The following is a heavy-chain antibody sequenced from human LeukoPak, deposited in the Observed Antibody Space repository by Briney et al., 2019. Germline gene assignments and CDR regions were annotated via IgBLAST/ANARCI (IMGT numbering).Heavy chain of an antibody. CDR2: MNPNSGNT. CDR3: ARGFLDSFPYYYYYYYMDV. V-gene: IGHV1-8*03. J-gene: IGHJ6*03. D-gene: IGHD3/OR15-3a*01. CDR1: GYTFTSYD. Sequence: ASVKVSCKASGYTFTSYDINWVRQATGQGLEWMGWMNPNSGNTGYAQKFQGRVTITRNTSISTAYMELSSLRSEDTAVYYCARGFLDSFPYYYYYYYMDVWGKGTTVTVSS.